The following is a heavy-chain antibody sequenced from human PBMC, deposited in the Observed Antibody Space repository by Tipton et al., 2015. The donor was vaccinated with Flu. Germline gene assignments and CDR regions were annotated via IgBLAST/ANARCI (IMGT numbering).Heavy chain of an antibody. CDR2: INPDTTDT. CDR1: EHTFIGAY. Sequence: QLVQSGAEVRQPGASVRVSCKASEHTFIGAYMHWVRQAPGQGLEWMGLINPDTTDTKYAQKFQDRVNMTRDTSIGTLYMDFTGLTSNDTAIYYCAAERSPGLGASYASAFDLWGQGTVVSVSP. V-gene: IGHV1-2*02. J-gene: IGHJ5*02. D-gene: IGHD3-16*01. CDR3: AAERSPGLGASYASAFDL.